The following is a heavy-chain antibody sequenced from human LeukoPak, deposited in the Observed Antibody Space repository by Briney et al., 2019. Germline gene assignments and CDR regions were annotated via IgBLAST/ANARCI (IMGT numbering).Heavy chain of an antibody. CDR1: GGSISNYH. CDR2: IYYSGST. CDR3: ARGPVVVAATPYYYYGMDV. D-gene: IGHD2-15*01. V-gene: IGHV4-59*01. J-gene: IGHJ6*02. Sequence: PSETLSLTCTVSGGSISNYHWSWIRQPPGKGLEWIGYIYYSGSTDYNPSLKSRVTISIDTSKNQFSLKLSSVTAADTAVYYCARGPVVVAATPYYYYGMDVWGQGTTVTVSS.